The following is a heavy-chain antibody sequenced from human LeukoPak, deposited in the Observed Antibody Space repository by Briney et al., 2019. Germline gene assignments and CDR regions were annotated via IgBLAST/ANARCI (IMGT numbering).Heavy chain of an antibody. CDR2: ISGSGGST. J-gene: IGHJ3*02. V-gene: IGHV3-23*01. D-gene: IGHD1-1*01. Sequence: PGGSLRLSCAASGFTFSSYSMNWVRQAPGKGLEWVSAISGSGGSTYYADSVKGRFTISRDNSKDTLYLQMNSLRAEDTAIYYCAKDAYSWNDRRGAFDIWGQGTMVTVSS. CDR1: GFTFSSYS. CDR3: AKDAYSWNDRRGAFDI.